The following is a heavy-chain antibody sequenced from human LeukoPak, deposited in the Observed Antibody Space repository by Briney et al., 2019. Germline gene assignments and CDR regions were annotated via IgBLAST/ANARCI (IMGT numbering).Heavy chain of an antibody. D-gene: IGHD6-13*01. CDR2: IYYSGST. CDR1: GGSVSSSSYY. Sequence: SETLSLTCTVSGGSVSSSSYYWGWIRQPPGKGLEWIGSIYYSGSTYYNPSLKSRVTISVDTSKNQFSLKLSSVTAADTAVYYCFAAAAGTTYYFDYWGQGTLVTVSS. J-gene: IGHJ4*02. CDR3: FAAAAGTTYYFDY. V-gene: IGHV4-39*01.